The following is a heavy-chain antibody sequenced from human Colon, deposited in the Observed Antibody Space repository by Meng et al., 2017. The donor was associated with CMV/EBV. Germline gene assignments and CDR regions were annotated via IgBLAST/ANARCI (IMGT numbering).Heavy chain of an antibody. CDR3: ARKAVGTMVRGVIKGRYSWFDP. D-gene: IGHD3-10*01. V-gene: IGHV4-34*01. CDR1: SY. J-gene: IGHJ5*02. Sequence: SYWSWIRRPPGKGLEWIGDINHSGSTHYNPSLKSRVTISVDTSKNQFSLKLSSVTAADTAVYYCARKAVGTMVRGVIKGRYSWFDPWGQGTLVTVSS. CDR2: INHSGST.